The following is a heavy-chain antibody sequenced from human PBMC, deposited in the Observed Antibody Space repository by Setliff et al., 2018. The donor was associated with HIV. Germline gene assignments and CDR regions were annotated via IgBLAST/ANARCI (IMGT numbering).Heavy chain of an antibody. D-gene: IGHD1-26*01. V-gene: IGHV1-3*01. Sequence: ASVKVSCKASGYTFTSYAMHWVRQAPGQRLEWMGWINAGNGNTKYSQKFQGRVTITRDTSASTAYMELSSLRSEDTAVYYCARILVGVDDAFDIWGQGTMVTVSS. CDR2: INAGNGNT. J-gene: IGHJ3*02. CDR3: ARILVGVDDAFDI. CDR1: GYTFTSYA.